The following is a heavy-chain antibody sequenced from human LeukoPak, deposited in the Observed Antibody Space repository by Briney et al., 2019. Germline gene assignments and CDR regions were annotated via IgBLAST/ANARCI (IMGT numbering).Heavy chain of an antibody. Sequence: SETLSLTCAVSGYSISSGYYWGWIRQPPGKGLEWIGTIYHSGTTYYNPSLKSRVTISVDTSKNQSSLKLSSVTAADTAVYYCARGPRFDPWGQGTLVTVSS. V-gene: IGHV4-38-2*01. CDR1: GYSISSGYY. CDR2: IYHSGTT. CDR3: ARGPRFDP. J-gene: IGHJ5*02.